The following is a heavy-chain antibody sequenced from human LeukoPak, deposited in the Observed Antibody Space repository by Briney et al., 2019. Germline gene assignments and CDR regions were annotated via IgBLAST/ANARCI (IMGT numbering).Heavy chain of an antibody. V-gene: IGHV3-30*04. CDR3: ARDIHCSSTSCYGAFDI. CDR1: GFTFSSYA. D-gene: IGHD2-2*01. J-gene: IGHJ3*02. CDR2: ISYDGSNK. Sequence: PGGSLRLSCAASGFTFSSYAMHWVRQAPGKGLAGVAVISYDGSNKYYADYVKGRFTISRDDSKNTLYLQMNSLRAEDTAVYYCARDIHCSSTSCYGAFDIWGQGTMVTVSS.